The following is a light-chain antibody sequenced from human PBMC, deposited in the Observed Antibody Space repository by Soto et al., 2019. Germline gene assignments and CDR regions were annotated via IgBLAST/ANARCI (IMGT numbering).Light chain of an antibody. CDR3: SSYTSSSTLYV. Sequence: QSALTQPASMSGSPGQSITISCTGTSSDVGGYNYVSWYQQRPGKAPKLMIYDVSNRPSGVSNRFSGSKSGNTASLTISGLQAEDEADYYCSSYTSSSTLYVFGTGTKLTVL. CDR1: SSDVGGYNY. CDR2: DVS. J-gene: IGLJ1*01. V-gene: IGLV2-14*01.